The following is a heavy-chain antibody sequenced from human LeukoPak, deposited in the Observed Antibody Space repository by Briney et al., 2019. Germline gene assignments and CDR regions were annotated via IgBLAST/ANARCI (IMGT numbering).Heavy chain of an antibody. Sequence: ASVKVSCKASGYTFTSYGISWVRQAPGQGLEWMGWISAYNGNTNYAQKLQGRVTMTTDTSTSTAYMELRSLRSDDTAVYYCARDRGSSQSAHQLYNWFDPWGQGTLVTVSS. CDR3: ARDRGSSQSAHQLYNWFDP. CDR1: GYTFTSYG. D-gene: IGHD1-1*01. J-gene: IGHJ5*02. CDR2: ISAYNGNT. V-gene: IGHV1-18*01.